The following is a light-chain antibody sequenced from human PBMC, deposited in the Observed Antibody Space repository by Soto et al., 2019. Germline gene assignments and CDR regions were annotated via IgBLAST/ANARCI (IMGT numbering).Light chain of an antibody. CDR1: SSDVGGYNY. Sequence: QSALTQPRSVSGSPGQSVTISCTGTSSDVGGYNYVSWYQQHPGKAPKLMIYDVNKRPSGVPDRFSGSKSGNTASLTISRLQAEDEADYYCCSYAGSYTLVFGTGTKLTVL. V-gene: IGLV2-11*01. CDR2: DVN. CDR3: CSYAGSYTLV. J-gene: IGLJ1*01.